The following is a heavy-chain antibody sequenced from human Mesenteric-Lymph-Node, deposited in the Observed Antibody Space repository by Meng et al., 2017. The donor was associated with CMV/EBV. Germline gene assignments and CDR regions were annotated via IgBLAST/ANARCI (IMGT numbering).Heavy chain of an antibody. J-gene: IGHJ4*02. D-gene: IGHD6-19*01. CDR1: GFTFSSYW. CDR2: IKQDGSEK. V-gene: IGHV3-7*03. CDR3: ARGTRQWPYYFDY. Sequence: GGSLRLSCAASGFTFSSYWMSWVHQAPGKGLEWVANIKQDGSEKYYVDSVKGRFTISRDNSKNTLYLQMNSLRAEDTAVYYCARGTRQWPYYFDYWGQGTLVTVSS.